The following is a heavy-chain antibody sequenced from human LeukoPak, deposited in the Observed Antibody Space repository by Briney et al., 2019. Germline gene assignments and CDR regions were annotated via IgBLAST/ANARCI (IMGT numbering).Heavy chain of an antibody. CDR1: GYTFTGYY. V-gene: IGHV1-2*02. D-gene: IGHD5-12*01. CDR3: ARDRIVATIIDYFDY. Sequence: ASVKVSCKASGYTFTGYYMHWVRQAPGQGLEWMGWINPNSGGTNYGQKFQGRVTMTRDTSISTAYLELRRLRSDDTAVYYCARDRIVATIIDYFDYWGQGTLVTVSS. J-gene: IGHJ4*02. CDR2: INPNSGGT.